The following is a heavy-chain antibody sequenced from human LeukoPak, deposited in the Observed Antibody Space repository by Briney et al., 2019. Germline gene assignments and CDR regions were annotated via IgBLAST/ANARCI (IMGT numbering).Heavy chain of an antibody. CDR2: IYPGDSDT. D-gene: IGHD6-13*01. V-gene: IGHV5-51*01. J-gene: IGHJ4*02. CDR3: AIMAAAGTVDY. Sequence: GEPLKISCKGSGYSFTSYWVGWVRQMPAKGLEWMGIIYPGDSDTRYSPSFQGQVTISADKSISTAYLQWSSLTASDTAMYYCAIMAAAGTVDYWGQGTLVTVSS. CDR1: GYSFTSYW.